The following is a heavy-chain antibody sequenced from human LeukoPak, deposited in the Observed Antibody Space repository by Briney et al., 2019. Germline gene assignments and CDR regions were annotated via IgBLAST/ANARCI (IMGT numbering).Heavy chain of an antibody. J-gene: IGHJ4*02. D-gene: IGHD3-10*01. CDR2: IRYDGSNK. Sequence: PGGSLRLSCAASGFTFSSYGMHWVRQAPGKGLEWVAFIRYDGSNKYYADSVKGRFTISRDNSKNTLYLQMNSLRAEDTAVYYCAKGTTLLWFGELLFWGQGTLVTVSS. V-gene: IGHV3-30*02. CDR3: AKGTTLLWFGELLF. CDR1: GFTFSSYG.